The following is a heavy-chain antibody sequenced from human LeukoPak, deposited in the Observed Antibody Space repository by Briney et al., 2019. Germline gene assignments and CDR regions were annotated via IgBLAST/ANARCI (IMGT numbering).Heavy chain of an antibody. CDR3: ARGRGIAEWFDP. J-gene: IGHJ5*02. D-gene: IGHD6-13*01. Sequence: GGSLRLSCAASGFTVSDNYMSWVRQAPGKGLEWVANIKQDGSEKYYVDSVKGRFTISRDNAKNSLYLQMNSLRAEDTAVYYCARGRGIAEWFDPWGQGTLVTVSS. V-gene: IGHV3-7*01. CDR2: IKQDGSEK. CDR1: GFTVSDNY.